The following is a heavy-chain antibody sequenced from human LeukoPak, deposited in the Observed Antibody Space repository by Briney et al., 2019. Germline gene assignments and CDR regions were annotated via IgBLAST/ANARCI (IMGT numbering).Heavy chain of an antibody. CDR1: GFTFEHYG. D-gene: IGHD4-23*01. CDR3: AKASDYGGNEFDF. V-gene: IGHV3-9*01. Sequence: GGSLRLSCAASGFTFEHYGMHWVRQVPGKGLEWVSYITWNSAYKGYADSVRGRFAISRDNAKKSLHLQMNSLTGDDTAFYYCAKASDYGGNEFDFWGQGTLATVSS. CDR2: ITWNSAYK. J-gene: IGHJ5*01.